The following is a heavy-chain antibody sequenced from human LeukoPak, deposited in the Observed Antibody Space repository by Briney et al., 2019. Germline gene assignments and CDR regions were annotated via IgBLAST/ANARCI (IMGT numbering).Heavy chain of an antibody. CDR3: ARYSQQGSTIGARVSRVHC. V-gene: IGHV3-7*01. CDR1: GFTHSSYC. CDR2: IKEDGSEK. Sequence: GGSLRLFCAVSGFTHSSYCTSWVRQAPGKGLEWVANIKEDGSEKYYVDPVKGRFTISRDNAKHSLYLQMNSLRAEDTAVYHCARYSQQGSTIGARVSRVHCWGQGTLVTVSS. D-gene: IGHD3-3*01. J-gene: IGHJ4*02.